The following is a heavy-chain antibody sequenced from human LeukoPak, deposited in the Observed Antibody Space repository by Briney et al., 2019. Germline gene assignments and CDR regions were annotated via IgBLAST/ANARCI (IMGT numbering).Heavy chain of an antibody. Sequence: PSETLSLTCSVSGASINSHYWTWIRQPAGKGLECIGRIYISGSTNYSPSLKSRATMSVDTSKNQFSLNLISVTAADAAVYYCTRALNPLTGTYYFDYWGQGTLVTVSS. CDR1: GASINSHY. V-gene: IGHV4-4*07. D-gene: IGHD4/OR15-4a*01. J-gene: IGHJ4*02. CDR2: IYISGST. CDR3: TRALNPLTGTYYFDY.